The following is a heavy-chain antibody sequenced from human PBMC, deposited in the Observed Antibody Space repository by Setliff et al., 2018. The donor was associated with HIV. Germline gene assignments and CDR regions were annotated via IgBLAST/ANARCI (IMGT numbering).Heavy chain of an antibody. Sequence: PSETLSLTCAVYGGSFSGYYWSWIRQPPGKGLEWIGEINHSGSTNYNPSLKSRVTISVDTSKNQFSLKLSSVTAADTAVYYCARGLKPRGSLDYWGHGTLVTVSS. CDR3: ARGLKPRGSLDY. V-gene: IGHV4-34*01. CDR1: GGSFSGYY. D-gene: IGHD1-26*01. J-gene: IGHJ4*01. CDR2: INHSGST.